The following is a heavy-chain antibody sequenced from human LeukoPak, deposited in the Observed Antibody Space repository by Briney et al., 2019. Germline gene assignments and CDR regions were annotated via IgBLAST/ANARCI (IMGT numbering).Heavy chain of an antibody. J-gene: IGHJ4*02. CDR3: AKHYSGYDYYFDY. CDR2: ISGSGGST. CDR1: GFTFSSYV. Sequence: GGSLRLSCAASGFTFSSYVMSWVRQAPGKGLEWVSAISGSGGSTYYADSVKGRFTISRDNSKNTLYLQMNSLRAEDTAVYYCAKHYSGYDYYFDYWGQGTLVTVSS. D-gene: IGHD5-12*01. V-gene: IGHV3-23*01.